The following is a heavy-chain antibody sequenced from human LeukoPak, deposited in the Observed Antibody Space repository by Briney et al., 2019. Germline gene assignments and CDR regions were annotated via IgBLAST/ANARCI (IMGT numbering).Heavy chain of an antibody. CDR3: AKDDNYYDRSGLRFDI. V-gene: IGHV3-23*01. J-gene: IGHJ3*02. D-gene: IGHD3-22*01. Sequence: GGSLRLSCAASGFTFSSYAMRWVRQAPGKGLEWVSDISGSGGRTYYADSVKGRFTISRDNSKNTVYLQMNNLRGEDTAVYYCAKDDNYYDRSGLRFDIWGQGTMVTVSS. CDR1: GFTFSSYA. CDR2: ISGSGGRT.